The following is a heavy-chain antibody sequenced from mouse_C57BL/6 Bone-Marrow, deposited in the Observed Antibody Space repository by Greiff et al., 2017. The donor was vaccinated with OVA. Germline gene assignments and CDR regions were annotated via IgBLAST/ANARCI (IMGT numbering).Heavy chain of an antibody. CDR1: GYSITSGYY. Sequence: EVQLQESGPGLVKPSQSLSLTCSVTGYSITSGYYWNWIRQFPGNKLEWMGYISYDGSNNYNPSLKNRISITRDTSKNQFFLKLNSVTTEDTATYYCARKDDGYYPDYWGQGTTLTVSS. CDR3: ARKDDGYYPDY. J-gene: IGHJ2*01. D-gene: IGHD2-3*01. V-gene: IGHV3-6*01. CDR2: ISYDGSN.